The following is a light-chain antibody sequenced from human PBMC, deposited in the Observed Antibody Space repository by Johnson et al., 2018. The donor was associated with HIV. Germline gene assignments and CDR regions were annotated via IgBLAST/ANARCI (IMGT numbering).Light chain of an antibody. J-gene: IGLJ1*01. CDR3: GTWDSSLSVYV. CDR2: ENN. Sequence: HSVLTQPPSVSAAPGQKVTIYCSGSSSNVGNNYVSWYQQLPGTAPKLLIYENNMRPSGIPDRFSGSKSGTSATLAITGLQTGDEADYYCGTWDSSLSVYVFGNCTKVTVL. V-gene: IGLV1-51*02. CDR1: SSNVGNNY.